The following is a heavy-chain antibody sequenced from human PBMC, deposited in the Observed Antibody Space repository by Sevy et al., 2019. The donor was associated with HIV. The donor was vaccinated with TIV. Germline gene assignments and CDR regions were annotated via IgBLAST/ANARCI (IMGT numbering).Heavy chain of an antibody. Sequence: AGSLRLSCAASGFTFSSYSMNWVRQAPGKALEWVSSISSSSSYIYYADSVKGRFTISRDNAKNSLYLQMNSLRAEYTAVYYCARETYYYDSSKNADAFDIWGQGTMVTVSS. CDR2: ISSSSSYI. D-gene: IGHD3-22*01. CDR3: ARETYYYDSSKNADAFDI. V-gene: IGHV3-21*01. J-gene: IGHJ3*02. CDR1: GFTFSSYS.